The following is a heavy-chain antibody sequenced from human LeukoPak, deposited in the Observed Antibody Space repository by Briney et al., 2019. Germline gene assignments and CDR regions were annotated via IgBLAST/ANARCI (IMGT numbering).Heavy chain of an antibody. J-gene: IGHJ3*02. V-gene: IGHV4-38-2*01. D-gene: IGHD4-17*01. CDR2: IYHSGTT. CDR1: GCSINSGYY. Sequence: SGTLSLTCAVSGCSINSGYYWGWIRQPPGKGLEWIGSIYHSGTTYYNPSLKSRVTISVDTSKNQFPLKLSSVTAADTAVYYCARLKSFSGYFGVFDIWGQGTMVTVSS. CDR3: ARLKSFSGYFGVFDI.